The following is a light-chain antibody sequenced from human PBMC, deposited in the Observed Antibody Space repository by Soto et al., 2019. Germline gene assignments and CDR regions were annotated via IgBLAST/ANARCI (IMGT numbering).Light chain of an antibody. J-gene: IGLJ2*01. CDR3: LLSYDGARYVL. CDR1: TGAVTSDHY. Sequence: QAVVTQEPSVSVSPGGTVTLTCGSSTGAVTSDHYPYWIQQKPGQAPRTLIYDTSNKHSWTPARFSGSLLGGKAALTLSGAQPEDEADYYCLLSYDGARYVLFGGGTKVTVL. V-gene: IGLV7-46*01. CDR2: DTS.